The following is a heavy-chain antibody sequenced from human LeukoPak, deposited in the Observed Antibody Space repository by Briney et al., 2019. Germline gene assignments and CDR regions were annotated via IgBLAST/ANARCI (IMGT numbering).Heavy chain of an antibody. J-gene: IGHJ6*02. CDR3: ARGGLRDTATRGGWGMDV. CDR2: IYHSGST. Sequence: PSETLSLTCAVSGGSISSGGYSWSWIRQPPGKGLEWIGYIYHSGSTYYNPSLKSRVTISVDRSKNQFSLKLSSVTAADTAVYYCARGGLRDTATRGGWGMDVWGQGTTVTVSS. D-gene: IGHD5-18*01. V-gene: IGHV4-30-2*01. CDR1: GGSISSGGYS.